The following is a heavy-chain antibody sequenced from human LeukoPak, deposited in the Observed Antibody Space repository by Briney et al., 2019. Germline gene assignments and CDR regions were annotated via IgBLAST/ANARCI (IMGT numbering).Heavy chain of an antibody. D-gene: IGHD3-3*01. V-gene: IGHV3-33*01. J-gene: IGHJ4*02. Sequence: GGSLRLSCAASGFTFSSYGMHWVRQAPGKGLEWVAVIWYDGSNKYYADSVKGRFTISRDNSKNTLYLQMNSLRAEDTAVYYCARDMGRFLEWLPIDYWGQGTLVTVSS. CDR3: ARDMGRFLEWLPIDY. CDR1: GFTFSSYG. CDR2: IWYDGSNK.